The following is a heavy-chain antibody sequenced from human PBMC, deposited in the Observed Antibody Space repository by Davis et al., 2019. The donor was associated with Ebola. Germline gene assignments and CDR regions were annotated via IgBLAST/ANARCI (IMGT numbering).Heavy chain of an antibody. J-gene: IGHJ6*02. D-gene: IGHD3-22*01. Sequence: SETLSPTCTVPGGSISSSSYYWGWIRQPPGKGLEWIGSIYYSGSTYYNPSLKSRVTISVDTSKNQFSLKLSSVTAADTAVYYCAGGDSSGSTYYYYYGMDVWGQGTTVTVSS. CDR1: GGSISSSSYY. CDR2: IYYSGST. V-gene: IGHV4-39*01. CDR3: AGGDSSGSTYYYYYGMDV.